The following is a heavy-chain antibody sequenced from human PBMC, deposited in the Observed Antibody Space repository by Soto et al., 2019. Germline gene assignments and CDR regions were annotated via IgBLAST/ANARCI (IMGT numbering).Heavy chain of an antibody. CDR1: GYTFTSYG. CDR2: ISAYNGNT. Sequence: ASVKVSCKASGYTFTSYGISWVRQAPGQGLEWMGWISAYNGNTNYAQKLQGRVTMTTDTSTSTAYMEPRSLRSDDTAVYYCAREPRYSSGWYPFGTFDIWGQGTMVTVSS. V-gene: IGHV1-18*01. D-gene: IGHD6-19*01. CDR3: AREPRYSSGWYPFGTFDI. J-gene: IGHJ3*02.